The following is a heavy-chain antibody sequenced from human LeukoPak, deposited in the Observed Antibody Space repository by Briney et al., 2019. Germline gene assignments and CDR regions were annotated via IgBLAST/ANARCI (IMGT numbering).Heavy chain of an antibody. Sequence: GGSLRLSCAAPGFTVSSNYMSWVRQAPGKGLEWVSDIYSGGSTYYADSVKGRFTISRDNSKNTLYLQMNSLRAEDTAVYYCARDPPPPTDYYYYGMDVWGQGTTVTVSS. CDR3: ARDPPPPTDYYYYGMDV. CDR1: GFTVSSNY. CDR2: IYSGGST. V-gene: IGHV3-66*01. J-gene: IGHJ6*02.